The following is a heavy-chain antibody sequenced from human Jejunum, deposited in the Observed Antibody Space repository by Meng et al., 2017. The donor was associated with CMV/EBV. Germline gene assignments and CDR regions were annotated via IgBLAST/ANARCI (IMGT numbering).Heavy chain of an antibody. V-gene: IGHV1-18*01. Sequence: QARLWQSGGGVKKPGASVKVSCKASGYTFTNYGITWVRQAPGQGLEWMGWISAYNGNTNYAQTLQGRLTMTTDTSTSTAYMELRSLRSDDTAVYYCARVEVGITSGDYWGQGTLVTVSS. CDR2: ISAYNGNT. CDR3: ARVEVGITSGDY. J-gene: IGHJ4*02. CDR1: GYTFTNYG. D-gene: IGHD1-26*01.